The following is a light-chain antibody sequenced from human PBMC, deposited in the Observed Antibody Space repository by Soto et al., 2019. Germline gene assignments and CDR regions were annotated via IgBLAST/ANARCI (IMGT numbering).Light chain of an antibody. J-gene: IGKJ4*01. CDR2: WAS. Sequence: DIVMTQSPDSLAVSLGERATINCKSSQSGLYSSNNKNYLAWYQQKPGQPPKLILYWASTRESGVPDRFSGSGSGTDFTLTISSLQAEDVAVYYCQQFYGTPLTFGGGTKVEIK. CDR3: QQFYGTPLT. V-gene: IGKV4-1*01. CDR1: QSGLYSSNNKNY.